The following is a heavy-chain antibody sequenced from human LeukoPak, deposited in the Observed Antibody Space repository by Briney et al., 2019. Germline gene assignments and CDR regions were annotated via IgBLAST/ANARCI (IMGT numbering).Heavy chain of an antibody. Sequence: GGSLRLSCAASGFTFSSYAMSWVRQAPGKGLEWVSAISGSGGSTYYADSVLGRFTISRDNSKNTLYLQMNSLRPEDTALYYCARDGNSGYDLTYYYGMDAWGQGTPVTVSS. V-gene: IGHV3-23*01. J-gene: IGHJ6*02. CDR1: GFTFSSYA. D-gene: IGHD5-12*01. CDR3: ARDGNSGYDLTYYYGMDA. CDR2: ISGSGGST.